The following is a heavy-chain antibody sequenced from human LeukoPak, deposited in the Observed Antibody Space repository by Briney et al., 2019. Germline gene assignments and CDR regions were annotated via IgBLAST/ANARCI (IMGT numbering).Heavy chain of an antibody. D-gene: IGHD5-18*01. J-gene: IGHJ4*02. CDR3: ARDTLYSYGYDY. CDR2: INPNSGGT. Sequence: ASVKVSCKASGYTFTGYYMHWVRQAPGQGLEWMGWINPNSGGTNYAQKFQGRVTMTRDTSISTAYKELSSLRSDDTALYYCARDTLYSYGYDYWGQGTLVTVSS. CDR1: GYTFTGYY. V-gene: IGHV1-2*02.